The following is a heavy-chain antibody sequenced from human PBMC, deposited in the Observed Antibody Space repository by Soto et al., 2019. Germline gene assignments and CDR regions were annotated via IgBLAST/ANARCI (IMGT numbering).Heavy chain of an antibody. D-gene: IGHD1-26*01. CDR3: ARDVWETTSMYYGLDV. V-gene: IGHV3-74*01. CDR1: GFTFNDYW. J-gene: IGHJ6*02. CDR2: INSGGSSK. Sequence: EVHLVESGGGLVPPGGSLRLSCAASGFTFNDYWMHWVRQVPGKGLLWVSRINSGGSSKAYADSVKGRFTVSRDNTKNTLYLQMHSLRAEDTAVYYCARDVWETTSMYYGLDVWGLGTTVTVSS.